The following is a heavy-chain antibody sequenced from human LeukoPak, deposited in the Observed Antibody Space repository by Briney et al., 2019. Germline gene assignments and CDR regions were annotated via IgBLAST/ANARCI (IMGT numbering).Heavy chain of an antibody. CDR2: IYYSGST. Sequence: SETLSLTCTVSGGSISSYYWSWIRQPPGKGLEWIGSIYYSGSTYYNPSLKSRVTISVDTSKNQFSLKLSSVTAADTAVYYCARQRYYYDSSGYSALSYFDYWGQGTLVTVSS. J-gene: IGHJ4*02. D-gene: IGHD3-22*01. V-gene: IGHV4-39*01. CDR1: GGSISSYY. CDR3: ARQRYYYDSSGYSALSYFDY.